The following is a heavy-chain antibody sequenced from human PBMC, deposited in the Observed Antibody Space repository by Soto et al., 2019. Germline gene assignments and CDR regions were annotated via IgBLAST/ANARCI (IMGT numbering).Heavy chain of an antibody. CDR2: IYYSGDT. CDR1: GGSISSRNYY. D-gene: IGHD3-3*01. Sequence: QLQLQESGPGLVKPSETLSLTCTVSGGSISSRNYYWAWVRQPPGKGLEWIGNIYYSGDTYYRPSLRSRLTISVDTSKNQFSLKLSSLTAADTAMYYCASLRVPGNFDYWGQGNLVTVSS. J-gene: IGHJ4*02. V-gene: IGHV4-39*01. CDR3: ASLRVPGNFDY.